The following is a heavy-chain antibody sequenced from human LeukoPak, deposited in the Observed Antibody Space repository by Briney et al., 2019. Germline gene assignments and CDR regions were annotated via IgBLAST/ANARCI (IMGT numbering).Heavy chain of an antibody. CDR1: GFTFSSYW. V-gene: IGHV3-74*01. D-gene: IGHD5-12*01. J-gene: IGHJ3*02. Sequence: RGSLRLSCAASGFTFSSYWTHWVRQAPGKGLIWVSRINSDGSSTNYADSVKGRFTISRDNAKNTLYLQMNSLRAEDTAVYYCARRDSGYDNRAFDIWGQGTMVTVSS. CDR2: INSDGSST. CDR3: ARRDSGYDNRAFDI.